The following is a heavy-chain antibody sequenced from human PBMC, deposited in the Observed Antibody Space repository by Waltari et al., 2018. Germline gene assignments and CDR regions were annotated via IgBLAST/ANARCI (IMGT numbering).Heavy chain of an antibody. CDR2: INHIGST. V-gene: IGHV4-34*01. CDR3: ARGASGYYYYYYGMDV. Sequence: QVQLQQWGAGLLKPSETLSLTCAVYGGSCSGYYWSWLRQPPGKGLEWIGEINHIGSTNYNPSLKSRVTISVDTSKNQFSLKLSSVTAADTAVYYCARGASGYYYYYYGMDVWGQGTTVTVSS. J-gene: IGHJ6*02. CDR1: GGSCSGYY. D-gene: IGHD3-22*01.